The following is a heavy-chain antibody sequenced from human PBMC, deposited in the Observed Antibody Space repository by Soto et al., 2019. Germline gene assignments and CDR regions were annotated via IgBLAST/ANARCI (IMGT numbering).Heavy chain of an antibody. V-gene: IGHV1-69*12. D-gene: IGHD4-4*01. J-gene: IGHJ6*02. CDR2: IIPIFGTA. CDR3: ASGDYSNLFPLSGYYGMVV. CDR1: GGTFSSYA. Sequence: QVQLVQSGAEVKKPGSSVKVSCKASGGTFSSYAISWVRQAPGQGLEWMGGIIPIFGTANYAQKFQGRVTITADESTSTAYMELSSLRSEDTAVYYCASGDYSNLFPLSGYYGMVVWGQGTTVTVSS.